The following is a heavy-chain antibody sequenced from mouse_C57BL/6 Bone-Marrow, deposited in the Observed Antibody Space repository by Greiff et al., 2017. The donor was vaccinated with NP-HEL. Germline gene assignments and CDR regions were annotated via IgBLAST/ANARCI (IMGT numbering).Heavy chain of an antibody. CDR1: GYTFTSYW. V-gene: IGHV1-55*01. Sequence: VQLQQPGAELVKPGASVKMSCKASGYTFTSYWITWVKQRPGQGLEWIGDIYPGSGSTNYNEKFTSKATLTVDTSSSTAYMQLSSLTSEDSAVYYCARRGDYYGSSYDWYFEVWGTGTTVTVSS. CDR2: IYPGSGST. CDR3: ARRGDYYGSSYDWYFEV. D-gene: IGHD1-1*01. J-gene: IGHJ1*03.